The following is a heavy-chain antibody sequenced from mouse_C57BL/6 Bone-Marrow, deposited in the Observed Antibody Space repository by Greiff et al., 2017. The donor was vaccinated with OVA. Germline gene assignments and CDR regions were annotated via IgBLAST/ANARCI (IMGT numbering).Heavy chain of an antibody. CDR3: TRTGYRTAQAGKETWFAY. CDR2: IYPGNSDT. Sequence: EVMLVESGTVLARPGASVKMSCKTSGYTFTSYWMHWVKQRPGQGLEWIGAIYPGNSDTSYNQKFKGKAKLTAVTSASTAYMELSSLTNEDSAVYYCTRTGYRTAQAGKETWFAYWGQGTLVTVSA. J-gene: IGHJ3*01. D-gene: IGHD3-2*02. CDR1: GYTFTSYW. V-gene: IGHV1-5*01.